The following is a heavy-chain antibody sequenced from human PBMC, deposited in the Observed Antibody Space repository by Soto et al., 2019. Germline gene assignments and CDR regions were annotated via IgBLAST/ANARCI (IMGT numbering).Heavy chain of an antibody. CDR2: ISSSSTYI. CDR1: VFAFITYS. J-gene: IGHJ4*02. V-gene: IGHV3-21*01. CDR3: ARAPPGWFGELWFDC. D-gene: IGHD3-10*01. Sequence: PGWSLRLSCASSVFAFITYSMNWVRQAPGKGLEWVSSISSSSTYIYYSDSVKGRFTISRDNAKNSLYLQMSSLRAEDKAVYYCARAPPGWFGELWFDCWGQGTLVTVSS.